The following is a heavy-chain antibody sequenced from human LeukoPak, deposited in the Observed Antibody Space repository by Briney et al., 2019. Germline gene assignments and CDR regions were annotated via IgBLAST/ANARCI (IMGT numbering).Heavy chain of an antibody. Sequence: GGSLRLSCAASGFTFSSYAMSWVRQAPGKGLEWVSAISGSGGSTYYADSVKGRFTISRDNSKNTLYLQMNSLRAEDTAVYYYAKTYSSGWYGDYWGQGTLVTVSS. CDR3: AKTYSSGWYGDY. CDR2: ISGSGGST. V-gene: IGHV3-23*01. J-gene: IGHJ4*02. CDR1: GFTFSSYA. D-gene: IGHD6-19*01.